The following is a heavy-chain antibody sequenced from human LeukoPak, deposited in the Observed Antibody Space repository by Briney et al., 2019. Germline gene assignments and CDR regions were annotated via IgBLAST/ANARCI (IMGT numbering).Heavy chain of an antibody. J-gene: IGHJ4*02. CDR2: ISGSGGTT. CDR3: ARRGGIHLEYFDY. V-gene: IGHV3-23*01. Sequence: KSGGSLRLSCAASGFTFSNYAMSWVRQAPGKGLEWVSAISGSGGTTYHADSVKGRFTIPRDNSKNTLYLQMNSLRAEDTAVYYCARRGGIHLEYFDYWGQGTLVTVS. CDR1: GFTFSNYA. D-gene: IGHD3-3*01.